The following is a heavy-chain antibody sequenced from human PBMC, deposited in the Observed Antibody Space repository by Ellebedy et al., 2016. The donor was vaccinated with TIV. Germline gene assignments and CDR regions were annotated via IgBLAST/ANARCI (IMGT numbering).Heavy chain of an antibody. CDR2: INHSGST. CDR1: GGSINSGGHY. CDR3: ARAPYSGSLYYYGMDV. J-gene: IGHJ6*02. D-gene: IGHD1-26*01. Sequence: SETLSLTXTVSGGSINSGGHYWSWIRQPPGKGLEWIGEINHSGSTNYNPSLKSRVTISVDTSKNQFSLKLSSVTAADTAVYYCARAPYSGSLYYYGMDVWGQGTTVTVSS. V-gene: IGHV4-34*01.